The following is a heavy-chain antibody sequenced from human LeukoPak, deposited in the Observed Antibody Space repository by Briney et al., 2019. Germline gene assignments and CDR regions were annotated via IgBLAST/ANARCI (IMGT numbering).Heavy chain of an antibody. CDR3: AREGGPSGRDY. D-gene: IGHD1-26*01. V-gene: IGHV4-31*03. CDR1: GGSISSGGYY. CDR2: IYYSGST. Sequence: SETLSLTCTVSGGSISSGGYYWSWIRQHPGKGLEWIGYIYYSGSTYYNPSLKSRVTISVDTSKNQFSPKLSSVTAADTAVYYCAREGGPSGRDYWGQGTLVTVSS. J-gene: IGHJ4*02.